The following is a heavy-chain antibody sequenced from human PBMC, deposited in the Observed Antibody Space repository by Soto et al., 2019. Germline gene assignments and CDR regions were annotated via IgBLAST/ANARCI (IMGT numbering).Heavy chain of an antibody. CDR1: GGTFSSYA. CDR3: ASSRSCIITTFHPSSFGYYYYGMDV. J-gene: IGHJ6*02. V-gene: IGHV1-69*12. CDR2: IIPIVGTA. Sequence: QVQLVQSGAEVKKPGSSVKVSCKASGGTFSSYAISWVRQAPGQGLEWMGGIIPIVGTANYAQKFQGRVTIPADESTTTAYMELSSLRSEDTAVYYCASSRSCIITTFHPSSFGYYYYGMDVWGQGTTVTVSS. D-gene: IGHD2-2*01.